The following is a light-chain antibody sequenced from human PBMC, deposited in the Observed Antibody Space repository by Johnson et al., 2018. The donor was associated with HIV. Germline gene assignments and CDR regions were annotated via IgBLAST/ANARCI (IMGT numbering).Light chain of an antibody. CDR2: DNN. V-gene: IGLV1-51*01. CDR1: SSNIENNY. CDR3: GTWDSSLSAYV. Sequence: QSVLTQPPSLSAAPGQRVTISCSGSSSNIENNYVSWYQQLPGTAPKLLIYDNNKRPSGIPDQFSGSKSGTSATLGITGLQTGDEADYYCGTWDSSLSAYVFGTGTKVTVL. J-gene: IGLJ1*01.